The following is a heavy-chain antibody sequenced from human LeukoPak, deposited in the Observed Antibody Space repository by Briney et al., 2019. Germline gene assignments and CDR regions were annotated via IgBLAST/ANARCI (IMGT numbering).Heavy chain of an antibody. CDR3: ARESNKVVRGVIITHAFDY. V-gene: IGHV4-30-4*08. Sequence: SETLSLTCTVSGGSISSGDYYWSWIRQPPGKGLEWIGYIYYSGGTYYNPSLKSRVTISVDTSKNQFSLKLSSVTAADTAVYYCARESNKVVRGVIITHAFDYWDQGTLVTVSS. CDR1: GGSISSGDYY. CDR2: IYYSGGT. D-gene: IGHD3-10*01. J-gene: IGHJ4*02.